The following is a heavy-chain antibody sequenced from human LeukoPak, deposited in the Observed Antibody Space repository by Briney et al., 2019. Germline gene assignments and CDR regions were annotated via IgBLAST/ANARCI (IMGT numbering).Heavy chain of an antibody. D-gene: IGHD6-13*01. Sequence: GGSLRLSCAASRFLFSNYAMHGVRQAPGKGLEWVAFVSFDGGLKDYGDSVTGRFTTSRDKSNDTVSLHMNSLRPEDTAVYYCARALAAERVPGLDYGGRETLVTV. CDR1: RFLFSNYA. V-gene: IGHV3-30-3*01. J-gene: IGHJ4*02. CDR2: VSFDGGLK. CDR3: ARALAAERVPGLDY.